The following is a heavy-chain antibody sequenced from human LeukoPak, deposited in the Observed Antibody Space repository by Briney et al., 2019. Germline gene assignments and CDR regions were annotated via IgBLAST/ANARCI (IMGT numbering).Heavy chain of an antibody. CDR3: ARVSALLRFTPYFDY. V-gene: IGHV3-48*03. D-gene: IGHD4-17*01. J-gene: IGHJ4*02. Sequence: GGSLRLSCAASGFTFSSYEMNWVRQAPGKGLEWVSYISSSGSTIYYADSVKGRFTISRDNAKNSLYLQMNSLRAEDTAVYYCARVSALLRFTPYFDYWGQGTLVTVSS. CDR2: ISSSGSTI. CDR1: GFTFSSYE.